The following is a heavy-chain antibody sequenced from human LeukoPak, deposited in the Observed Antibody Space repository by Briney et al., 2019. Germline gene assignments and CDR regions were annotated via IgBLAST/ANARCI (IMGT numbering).Heavy chain of an antibody. Sequence: GGSLRLSRAASGFIFADAWVSWVRQAPGKGLEWVGRIKSKANGGTTDYAAPVRGRFTISRDDSKDTLYLQMNSLNTEDTAVYYCTTGLSSYYNSSGYIIFDYWGQGALVTVSS. V-gene: IGHV3-15*01. CDR1: GFIFADAW. CDR2: IKSKANGGTT. J-gene: IGHJ4*02. D-gene: IGHD3-22*01. CDR3: TTGLSSYYNSSGYIIFDY.